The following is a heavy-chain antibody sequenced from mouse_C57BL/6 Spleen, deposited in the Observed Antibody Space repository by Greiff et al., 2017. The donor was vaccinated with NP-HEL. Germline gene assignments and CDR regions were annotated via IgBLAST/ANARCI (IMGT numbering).Heavy chain of an antibody. V-gene: IGHV1-55*01. CDR3: ARESLYYGSSFYAMDY. Sequence: QVQLQQSGAELVKPGASVKMSCKASGYTFTSYWITWVKQRPGQGLEWIGDIYPGSGSTNYNEKFKSKATLTVDTSSSTAYMQLSSLTSEDSAVYYCARESLYYGSSFYAMDYWGQGTSVTVSS. CDR1: GYTFTSYW. CDR2: IYPGSGST. D-gene: IGHD1-1*01. J-gene: IGHJ4*01.